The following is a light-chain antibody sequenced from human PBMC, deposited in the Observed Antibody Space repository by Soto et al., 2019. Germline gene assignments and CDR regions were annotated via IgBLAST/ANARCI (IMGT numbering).Light chain of an antibody. CDR2: DVS. J-gene: IGKJ1*01. CDR1: QSIGDS. CDR3: QQYNGYSRT. V-gene: IGKV1-5*01. Sequence: DIQMTQSPSTLSASVGDRVTITCRASQSIGDSLAWYQQKPGKAPYLLISDVSSLERGVPSRFSGSGSGTEFTLTISSMQPDDFAIFYCQQYNGYSRTFGQGTKV.